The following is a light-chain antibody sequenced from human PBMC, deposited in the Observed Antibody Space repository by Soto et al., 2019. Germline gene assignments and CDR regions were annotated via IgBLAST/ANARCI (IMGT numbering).Light chain of an antibody. CDR2: HSN. J-gene: IGLJ2*01. Sequence: QSVLTQPPSVSGAPGQRVTLSCTGNSSNLGAGYDVHWYQQLPGAAPKLVIYHSNQRPSGVPDRFSGSKSGTSASLAISGLQSEDETHYYCATWDGSLNGVVFGGGTKLTVL. CDR3: ATWDGSLNGVV. V-gene: IGLV1-40*01. CDR1: SSNLGAGYD.